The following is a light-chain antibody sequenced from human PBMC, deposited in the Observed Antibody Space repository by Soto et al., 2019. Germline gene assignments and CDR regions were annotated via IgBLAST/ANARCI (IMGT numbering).Light chain of an antibody. CDR1: QSVSSSY. Sequence: EIVFTQSPGTLSLSPGERATLSCRASQSVSSSYLAWYQQKPGQAPRLLIYGASSRATGIPDRFSGSGSGTDFTLTISRLEPEDSAVYYYQQYGSSITFGQGTRLEIK. CDR2: GAS. CDR3: QQYGSSIT. J-gene: IGKJ5*01. V-gene: IGKV3-20*01.